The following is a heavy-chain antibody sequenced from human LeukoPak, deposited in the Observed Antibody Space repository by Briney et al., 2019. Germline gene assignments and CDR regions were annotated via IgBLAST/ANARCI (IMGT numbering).Heavy chain of an antibody. CDR1: GGSISSYY. D-gene: IGHD6-13*01. Sequence: SETLSLTCTVSGGSISSYYWSWIRQPPGKGLEWIGYIYYSGSTYYNPSLKSRVTISVDTSKNQFSLKLSSVTAADTAVYYCARDLSSSWYFDAFDIWGQGTMVTVSS. CDR3: ARDLSSSWYFDAFDI. V-gene: IGHV4-59*12. CDR2: IYYSGST. J-gene: IGHJ3*02.